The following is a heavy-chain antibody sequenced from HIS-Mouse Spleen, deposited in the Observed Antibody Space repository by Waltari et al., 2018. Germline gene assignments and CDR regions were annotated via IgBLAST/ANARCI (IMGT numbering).Heavy chain of an antibody. CDR1: GGSFRGYY. D-gene: IGHD6-13*01. CDR3: ARGEAEIAAAAYYYYYGMDV. J-gene: IGHJ6*02. Sequence: QVQLQQWGAGLLKPSETLSLTCAVYGGSFRGYYWLLIRQPPGQWLEWIGEINHSGSTNYNPSLKSRVTISVDTSKNQFSLKLSSVTAADTAVYYCARGEAEIAAAAYYYYYGMDVWGQGTTVTVSS. V-gene: IGHV4-34*01. CDR2: INHSGST.